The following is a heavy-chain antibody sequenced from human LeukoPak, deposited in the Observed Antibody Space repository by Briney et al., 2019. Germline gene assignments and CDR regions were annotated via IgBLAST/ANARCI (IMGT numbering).Heavy chain of an antibody. CDR3: ARAENYYGSGSWGFDP. D-gene: IGHD3-10*01. J-gene: IGHJ5*02. Sequence: SETLSLTCTVSGGSISSASYYWSWIRQPPGKGLEWIGYIYYSGSTNYNPSLKSRVTISVDTSKNQFSLKLSSVTAADTAVYYCARAENYYGSGSWGFDPWGQGTLVTVSS. V-gene: IGHV4-61*01. CDR2: IYYSGST. CDR1: GGSISSASYY.